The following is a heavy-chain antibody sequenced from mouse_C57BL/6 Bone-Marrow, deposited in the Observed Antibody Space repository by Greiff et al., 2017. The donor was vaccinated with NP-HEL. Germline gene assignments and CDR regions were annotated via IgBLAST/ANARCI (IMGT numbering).Heavy chain of an antibody. J-gene: IGHJ4*01. CDR2: ISYDGSN. Sequence: EVKLQESGPGLVKPSQSLSLTCSVTGFSITSGYYWNWIRQPPGNKLEWMGNISYDGSNNYNASLKNRITITRDTSKHQFFQKMNSVAAEDTANYYCARRLLLFAKGDRGPAASVTAAS. V-gene: IGHV3-6*01. CDR1: GFSITSGYY. D-gene: IGHD2-3*01. CDR3: ARRLLLFAKGD.